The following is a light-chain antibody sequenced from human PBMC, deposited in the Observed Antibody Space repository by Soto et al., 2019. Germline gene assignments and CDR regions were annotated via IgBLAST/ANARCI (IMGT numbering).Light chain of an antibody. CDR2: GAS. CDR3: QQSYSTPA. Sequence: EVVMRQSPATLSVSPGERATLSCRASQSVSSNLAWYQQKPGQAPRLLIYGASTRATGIPARFSGSGSGTDFTLTISSLQPEDFATYYCQQSYSTPAFGGGTKVDIK. V-gene: IGKV3-15*01. CDR1: QSVSSN. J-gene: IGKJ4*01.